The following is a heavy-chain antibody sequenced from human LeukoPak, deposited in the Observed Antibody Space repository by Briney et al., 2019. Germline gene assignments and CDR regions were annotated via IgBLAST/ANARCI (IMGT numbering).Heavy chain of an antibody. J-gene: IGHJ4*02. CDR1: GGSISSSSYY. V-gene: IGHV4-39*01. CDR3: ARTGIAVAGNMYYFDY. CDR2: IYYSGST. Sequence: SETLSLTCTVSGGSISSSSYYWGWIRQPPGKGLEWIGSIYYSGSTYYNPSLKSRVTISVDTSKNPFSLKLSSMAAPDTGVYNCARTGIAVAGNMYYFDYWGQGTLVTVSS. D-gene: IGHD6-19*01.